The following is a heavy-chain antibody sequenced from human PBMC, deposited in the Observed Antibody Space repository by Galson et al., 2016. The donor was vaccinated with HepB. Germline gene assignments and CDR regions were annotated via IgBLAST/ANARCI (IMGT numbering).Heavy chain of an antibody. CDR1: GGAISPDTW. J-gene: IGHJ5*02. V-gene: IGHV4/OR15-8*02. Sequence: SETLSLTCAVSGGAISPDTWWSWLRQSPTKGLEWIGEIDHSGTTNYNPSLKSRLTISIDRSRSQFSLELNSVTATDTALYYCAKNGFYSLESWGLGSLATVSS. CDR2: IDHSGTT. D-gene: IGHD2-15*01. CDR3: AKNGFYSLES.